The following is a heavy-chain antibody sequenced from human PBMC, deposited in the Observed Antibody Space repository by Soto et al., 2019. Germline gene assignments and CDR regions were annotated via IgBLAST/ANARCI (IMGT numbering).Heavy chain of an antibody. CDR1: GFHFSIYA. CDR2: ISGNGGST. J-gene: IGHJ4*02. CDR3: ARLGGYSGYDPFDY. D-gene: IGHD5-12*01. V-gene: IGHV3-23*04. Sequence: VESGGGLVEPGGSLRLSCAASGFHFSIYAMGWVRQAPGKGLEWVSVISGNGGSTYYPDSVKGRFSISRDISKNTLFLEMNSLRAEDTAIYYCARLGGYSGYDPFDYWGQGTLVTVSS.